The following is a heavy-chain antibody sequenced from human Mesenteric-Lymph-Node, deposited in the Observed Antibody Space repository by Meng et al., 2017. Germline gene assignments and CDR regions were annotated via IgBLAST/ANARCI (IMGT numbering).Heavy chain of an antibody. CDR2: ISSSSTI. J-gene: IGHJ3*02. CDR1: GFTFSDYY. V-gene: IGHV3-69-1*01. Sequence: GGSLRLSCAASGFTFSDYYMNWVRQAPGKGLEWVSSISSSSTIYYADSVKGRFTISRDNSKNTLYLQMNSLRAEDTAVYYCARPYYYGSGSKTAYAFDIWGQGTMVTVSS. D-gene: IGHD3-10*01. CDR3: ARPYYYGSGSKTAYAFDI.